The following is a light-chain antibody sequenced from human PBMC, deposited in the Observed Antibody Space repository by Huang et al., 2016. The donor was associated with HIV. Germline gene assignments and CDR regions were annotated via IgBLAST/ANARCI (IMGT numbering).Light chain of an antibody. V-gene: IGKV1-5*03. CDR2: KAS. Sequence: DIQMTQSPSTLSASVGDRVTFTCRDTEYICTWLAWYQQKPGKAPKLLIYKASTLESGVPSRFSGSGSGTEFTLTISSLQPDDFATYYCQQYNDYSPLTFGGGTKVEIK. CDR1: EYICTW. CDR3: QQYNDYSPLT. J-gene: IGKJ4*01.